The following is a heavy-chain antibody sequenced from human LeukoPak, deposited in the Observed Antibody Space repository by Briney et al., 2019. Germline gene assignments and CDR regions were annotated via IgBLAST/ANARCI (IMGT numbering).Heavy chain of an antibody. V-gene: IGHV1-46*01. CDR3: ARESGVGATFDY. Sequence: ATVKISCKVSGYTFTSYYMHWVRQAPGQGLEWMGIINPSGGGTSYAQKFQGRVTMTRDTSTSTVYMELSSLRSEDTAVYYCARESGVGATFDYWGQGTLVTVSS. D-gene: IGHD1-26*01. CDR1: GYTFTSYY. J-gene: IGHJ4*02. CDR2: INPSGGGT.